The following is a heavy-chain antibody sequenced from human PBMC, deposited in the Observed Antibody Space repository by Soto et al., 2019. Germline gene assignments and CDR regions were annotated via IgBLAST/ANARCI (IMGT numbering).Heavy chain of an antibody. D-gene: IGHD2-15*01. J-gene: IGHJ6*02. CDR3: ANGNRGYCSGGSCYSSYYYYGMDV. CDR1: GGTFSSYA. V-gene: IGHV1-69*01. CDR2: IIPIFGTA. Sequence: QVQLVQSGAEVKKPGSSVKVSCKASGGTFSSYAISWVRQAPGQGLEWMGGIIPIFGTANYAQKFQGRVTITADESTSTAYMELSSLRSEDTAVYYCANGNRGYCSGGSCYSSYYYYGMDVWGQGTTVTVSS.